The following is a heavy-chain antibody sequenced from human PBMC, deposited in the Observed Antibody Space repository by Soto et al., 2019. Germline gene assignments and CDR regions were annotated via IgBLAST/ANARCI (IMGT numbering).Heavy chain of an antibody. CDR1: GYNFTSYG. D-gene: IGHD6-6*01. V-gene: IGHV1-18*04. Sequence: APVKVSCKASGYNFTSYGISWMRKAPGQGLEWMGWMSAYNGKTKYAQKLQGRVTMTTDTSTSTAFLQLSSLRSDDTAVYYCARSPRVIAARWNAYFDYWGQGTLVTVSS. CDR3: ARSPRVIAARWNAYFDY. J-gene: IGHJ4*02. CDR2: MSAYNGKT.